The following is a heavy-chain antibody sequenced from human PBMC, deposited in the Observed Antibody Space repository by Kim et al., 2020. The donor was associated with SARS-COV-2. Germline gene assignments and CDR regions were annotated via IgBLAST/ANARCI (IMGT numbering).Heavy chain of an antibody. CDR3: ARHLRNWYFDL. Sequence: YTPSPKGGVTISVDTSKKQFSLRLGSVTAADAAVYYCARHLRNWYFDLWGRGTLVTVSS. V-gene: IGHV4-39*01. J-gene: IGHJ2*01.